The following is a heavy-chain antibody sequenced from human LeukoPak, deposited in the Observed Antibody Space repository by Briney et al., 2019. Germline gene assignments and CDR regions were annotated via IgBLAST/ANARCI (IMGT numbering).Heavy chain of an antibody. D-gene: IGHD3-22*01. V-gene: IGHV4-39*01. CDR1: GGSISSSSYY. J-gene: IGHJ4*02. CDR3: ASHDTYYYDSSSPFFDY. CDR2: IYYSGST. Sequence: PSETLSLTCTVSGGSISSSSYYWGWIHQPPGKGLEWIGSIYYSGSTYYNPSLKSRVTISVDTSKNQFSLKLSSVTAADTAVYYCASHDTYYYDSSSPFFDYWGQGTLVTVSS.